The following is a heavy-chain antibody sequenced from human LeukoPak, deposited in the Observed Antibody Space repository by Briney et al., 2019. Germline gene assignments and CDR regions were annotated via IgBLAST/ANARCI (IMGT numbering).Heavy chain of an antibody. CDR1: GFTFSSYA. CDR3: ARAPGMRPVPDDAFDI. Sequence: GRSLRLSCAASGFTFSSYAMHWVRQAPGKGLEWVAVISYDGSNKYYADSVKGRFTISRDNSKNTLYLQMNSLRAEDTAVYYCARAPGMRPVPDDAFDIWGQGTMVTVSS. V-gene: IGHV3-30*04. J-gene: IGHJ3*02. D-gene: IGHD1-14*01. CDR2: ISYDGSNK.